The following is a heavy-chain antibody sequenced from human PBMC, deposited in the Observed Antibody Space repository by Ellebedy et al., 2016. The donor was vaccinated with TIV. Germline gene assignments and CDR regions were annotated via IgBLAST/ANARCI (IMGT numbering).Heavy chain of an antibody. D-gene: IGHD6-19*01. CDR3: ARTQSSGWSPHWHFDL. CDR1: GFSLNTRGTC. J-gene: IGHJ2*01. V-gene: IGHV2-70*01. Sequence: SGPTLVKPTQNLTLTCTFAGFSLNTRGTCVSWIRQPPGKALEWLAVIQWNDEKYYRTSLKTRVTISKDTSKNLVVLKMSNMDPLDTGTYYCARTQSSGWSPHWHFDLWGRGTLVTVSS. CDR2: IQWNDEK.